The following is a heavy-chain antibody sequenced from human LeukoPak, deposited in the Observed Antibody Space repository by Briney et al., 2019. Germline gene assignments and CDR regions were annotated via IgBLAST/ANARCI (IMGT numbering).Heavy chain of an antibody. Sequence: PSETLSLTCTVSGGSISSGGYYWSWIRQPPGKGLEWIGYIYHSGSTYYNPSLKSRVTISVDRSKNQFSLKLSSVTAADTAVYYCARCANDSSGSKPFDIWGQGTMVTVSS. CDR3: ARCANDSSGSKPFDI. D-gene: IGHD3-22*01. V-gene: IGHV4-30-2*01. CDR1: GGSISSGGYY. J-gene: IGHJ3*02. CDR2: IYHSGST.